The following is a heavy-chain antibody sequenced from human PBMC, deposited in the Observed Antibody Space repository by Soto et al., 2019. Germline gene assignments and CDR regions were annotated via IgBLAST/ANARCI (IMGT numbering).Heavy chain of an antibody. CDR2: ISESGTTT. CDR1: GFTFSSYE. Sequence: PGGSLRLSCAATGFTFSSYEMKWVRQAPGKGLEWLSYISESGTTTYYADSVKGRFSISRDNAKNSLYLQMNSLRAEDTAVYYCARTFVDGMAGFGPWGQGTLVTVSS. D-gene: IGHD2-15*01. CDR3: ARTFVDGMAGFGP. J-gene: IGHJ5*02. V-gene: IGHV3-48*03.